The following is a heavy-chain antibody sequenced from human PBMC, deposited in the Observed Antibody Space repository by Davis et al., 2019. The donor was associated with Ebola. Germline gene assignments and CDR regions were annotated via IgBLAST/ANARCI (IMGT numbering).Heavy chain of an antibody. J-gene: IGHJ4*02. CDR3: TTTTSYFDY. Sequence: GESLKISCAASGFTFSSYDMHWVRQASGKGLEWVGRIRSKANSYATAYAASVKGRFTISRDDSKNTAYLQMNSLKTEDTAVYYCTTTTSYFDYWGQGTLVTVSS. CDR1: GFTFSSYD. V-gene: IGHV3-73*01. CDR2: IRSKANSYAT. D-gene: IGHD1-14*01.